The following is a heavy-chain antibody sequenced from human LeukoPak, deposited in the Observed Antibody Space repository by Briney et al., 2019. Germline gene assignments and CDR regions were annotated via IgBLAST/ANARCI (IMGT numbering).Heavy chain of an antibody. CDR2: ISLSGSTI. J-gene: IGHJ4*02. V-gene: IGHV3-11*01. CDR1: GVTFSEFY. Sequence: GGSLRLSCAAPGVTFSEFYMSWVRQAPGKGLEWLSSISLSGSTITYEASVKRRVTVSRDNAKNSVVLHILSLRADDAAVYYCAREASCSSTTCYFDYWGQGTLVTVSS. D-gene: IGHD2-2*01. CDR3: AREASCSSTTCYFDY.